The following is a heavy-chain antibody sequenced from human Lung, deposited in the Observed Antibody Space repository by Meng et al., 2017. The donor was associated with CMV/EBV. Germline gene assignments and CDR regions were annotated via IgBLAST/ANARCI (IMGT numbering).Heavy chain of an antibody. Sequence: GESLKISCAASGFTFSSYSMNWVRQAPGKGLEWVSSISNSGAYMYYADSVKGRFTISRDNAQNSLFLHMNSLRAEDSAVYYCARDVSPRSSAYFAIYYFYALDVWGQGTTVTVSS. V-gene: IGHV3-21*01. CDR2: ISNSGAYM. D-gene: IGHD2-21*01. J-gene: IGHJ6*02. CDR3: ARDVSPRSSAYFAIYYFYALDV. CDR1: GFTFSSYS.